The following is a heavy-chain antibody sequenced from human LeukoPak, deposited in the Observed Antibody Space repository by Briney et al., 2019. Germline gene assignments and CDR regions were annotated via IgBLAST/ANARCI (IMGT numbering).Heavy chain of an antibody. D-gene: IGHD6-6*01. CDR1: GFTFSSYW. Sequence: GGSLRLSCAASGFTFSSYWMSWVRQAPGKGLEWVANIKQDGSEKYYVDSVKGRFTISRDNAENSLYLQMNSLRAEDTAVYYCARRRSARGYYYYYMDVWGKGTTVTVSS. V-gene: IGHV3-7*01. CDR2: IKQDGSEK. J-gene: IGHJ6*03. CDR3: ARRRSARGYYYYYMDV.